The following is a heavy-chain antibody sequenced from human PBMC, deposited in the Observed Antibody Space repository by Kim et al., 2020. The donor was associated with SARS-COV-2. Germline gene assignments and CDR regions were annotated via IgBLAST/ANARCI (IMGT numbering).Heavy chain of an antibody. D-gene: IGHD4-17*01. J-gene: IGHJ4*02. CDR3: ARDLKQTTWIETTEASHGDY. V-gene: IGHV1-46*01. Sequence: ASVKVSCKASGYTFTSYYMHWVRQAPGQGLEWMGIINPSGGSTTYAQQFQGRVTMTRDTSTSTVYMELSSLRSEDTAVYYCARDLKQTTWIETTEASHGDYWGQGTLVTVSS. CDR1: GYTFTSYY. CDR2: INPSGGST.